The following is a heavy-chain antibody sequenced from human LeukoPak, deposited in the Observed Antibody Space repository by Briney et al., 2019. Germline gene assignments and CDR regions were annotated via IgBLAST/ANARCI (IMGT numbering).Heavy chain of an antibody. V-gene: IGHV3-23*01. D-gene: IGHD3-3*01. Sequence: QPGGSLRLSCAASGFTFSSYSMNWVRQAPGKGLEWVSAISGSGGSTYYADSVKGRFTISRDNSKNTLYLQMNSLRAEDTAVYYCTKVESLERFLEWLFQSYYFDYWGQGTLVTVSS. CDR2: ISGSGGST. CDR1: GFTFSSYS. CDR3: TKVESLERFLEWLFQSYYFDY. J-gene: IGHJ4*02.